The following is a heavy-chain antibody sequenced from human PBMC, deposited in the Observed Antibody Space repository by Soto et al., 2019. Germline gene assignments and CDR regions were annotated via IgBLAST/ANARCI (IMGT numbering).Heavy chain of an antibody. CDR1: GYTFTCYY. CDR2: INPNSGGT. Sequence: ASVKVSCKASGYTFTCYYMYWVRQAPGQGLEWMGWINPNSGGTNYAQKFQGWVTMTRDTSISTAYTELSRLRSDDTAVYYCARGLQVTRSMDVWGQGITVTVSS. V-gene: IGHV1-2*04. CDR3: ARGLQVTRSMDV. D-gene: IGHD4-4*01. J-gene: IGHJ6*02.